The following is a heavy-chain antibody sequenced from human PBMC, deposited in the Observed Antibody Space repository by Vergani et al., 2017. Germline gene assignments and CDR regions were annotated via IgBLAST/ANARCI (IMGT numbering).Heavy chain of an antibody. CDR1: GYTFTSYA. Sequence: QVQLVQSGPELKKPGASVKASCKAPGYTFTSYAMNWVRQAPGQGLEWMGWINTNTGNPTYAQGFTGRFVFSLDTSVSTAYLQISSLKAEDTAVYYCARDLGLLWFGEFGWFDPWSQGTLVTVYS. V-gene: IGHV7-4-1*02. CDR2: INTNTGNP. D-gene: IGHD3-10*01. J-gene: IGHJ5*02. CDR3: ARDLGLLWFGEFGWFDP.